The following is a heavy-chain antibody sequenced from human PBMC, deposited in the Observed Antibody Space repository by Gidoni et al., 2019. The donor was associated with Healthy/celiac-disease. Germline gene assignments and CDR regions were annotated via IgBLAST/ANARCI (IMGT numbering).Heavy chain of an antibody. D-gene: IGHD5-12*01. Sequence: EVPLLESGGGFVPPGGSLRLSCAASGFTFSSYAMSWVRQAPGKGLEWVSAISGSGGSTYYADSVKGRFTISRDNSKNTLYLQMNSLRAEDTAVYYCAKGASSDIVATWGEFDYWGQGTLVTVSS. CDR1: GFTFSSYA. CDR3: AKGASSDIVATWGEFDY. J-gene: IGHJ4*02. V-gene: IGHV3-23*01. CDR2: ISGSGGST.